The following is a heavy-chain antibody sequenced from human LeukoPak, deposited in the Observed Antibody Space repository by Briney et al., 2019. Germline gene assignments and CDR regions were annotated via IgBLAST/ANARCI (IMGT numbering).Heavy chain of an antibody. CDR3: ARNSGSYPRDY. J-gene: IGHJ4*02. V-gene: IGHV3-7*01. CDR2: IKQDGSEK. D-gene: IGHD1-26*01. Sequence: GGSLRLSCAASGFTFSSYWMSWVREAPGKGLEWVANIKQDGSEKYYVDSVKGRFTISRDNAKNSLYLQMNSLRAEDTAVYYCARNSGSYPRDYWGQGTLVTVSS. CDR1: GFTFSSYW.